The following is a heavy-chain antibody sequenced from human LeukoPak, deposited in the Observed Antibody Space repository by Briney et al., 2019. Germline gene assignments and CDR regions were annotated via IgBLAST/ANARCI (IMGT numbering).Heavy chain of an antibody. Sequence: SETLSLTCTVSGGSISSYYWSWIRQPPGKGLEWIGSIYYSGSANYNPSLKSRVTISVDTSKNQLSLKLSSVTAADTAVYYCARWFTDCSGGTCYPNYFDPWGQGTLVTVSS. D-gene: IGHD2-15*01. CDR2: IYYSGSA. J-gene: IGHJ5*02. V-gene: IGHV4-59*01. CDR3: ARWFTDCSGGTCYPNYFDP. CDR1: GGSISSYY.